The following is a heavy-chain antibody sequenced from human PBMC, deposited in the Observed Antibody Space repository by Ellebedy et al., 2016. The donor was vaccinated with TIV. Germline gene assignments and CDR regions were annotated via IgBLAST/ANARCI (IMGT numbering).Heavy chain of an antibody. Sequence: PGGSLRLSCAASGFTVSSNYMNWVRQAPGKGLEWVAGIWYDGSNKYYTDSVKGRFTISRYNAKNSLYLQMNSLRAEEKALYYCEKDKRMITFGGVIDYWGQGTLVTVSS. CDR2: IWYDGSNK. V-gene: IGHV3-33*03. D-gene: IGHD3-16*01. CDR3: EKDKRMITFGGVIDY. J-gene: IGHJ4*02. CDR1: GFTVSSNY.